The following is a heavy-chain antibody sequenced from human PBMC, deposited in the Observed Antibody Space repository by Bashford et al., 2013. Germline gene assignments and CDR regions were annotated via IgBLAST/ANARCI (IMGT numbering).Heavy chain of an antibody. CDR3: ARDPLGHVEPRPEVGYYFDY. J-gene: IGHJ4*02. Sequence: VASVKVSCKASGYTFTGYFMHWVRQAPGQGPEWMGWINPNSGGTKYAQKFQDRITMTRDTSISTVYMELSNLRSDDTAIYYCARDPLGHVEPRPEVGYYFDYWGQGTLVTVSS. CDR1: GYTFTGYF. D-gene: IGHD6-6*01. V-gene: IGHV1-2*02. CDR2: INPNSGGT.